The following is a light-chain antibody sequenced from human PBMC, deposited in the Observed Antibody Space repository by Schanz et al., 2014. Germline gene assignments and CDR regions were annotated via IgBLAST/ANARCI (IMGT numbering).Light chain of an antibody. CDR1: SSDVGGYNY. Sequence: QSALTQPASVSGSPGQSITISCTGTSSDVGGYNYVSWYQQHPGKAPNLMIYDVNNRPSGVSNRFSGSKSGNTASLTISGLQAEEEADYYCSSYTSSSTLDWVFGGGTKLTVL. V-gene: IGLV2-14*03. J-gene: IGLJ3*02. CDR3: SSYTSSSTLDWV. CDR2: DVN.